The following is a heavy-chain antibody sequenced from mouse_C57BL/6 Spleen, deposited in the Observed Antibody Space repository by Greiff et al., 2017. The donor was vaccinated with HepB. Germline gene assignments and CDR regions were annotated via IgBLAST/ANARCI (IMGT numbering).Heavy chain of an antibody. CDR2: IYPGSGNT. Sequence: QVQLQQSGPELVKPGASVKISCKASGYSFTSYYIHWVKQRPGQGLEWIGWIYPGSGNTKYNEKFKGKATLTADTSSSTAYMQLSSLTSEDSAVYYCARDGSSSGYYAMDYWGQGTSVTVSS. V-gene: IGHV1-66*01. CDR1: GYSFTSYY. CDR3: ARDGSSSGYYAMDY. D-gene: IGHD1-1*01. J-gene: IGHJ4*01.